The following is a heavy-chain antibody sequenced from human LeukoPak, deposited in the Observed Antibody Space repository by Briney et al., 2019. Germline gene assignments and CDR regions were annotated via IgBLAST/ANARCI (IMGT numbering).Heavy chain of an antibody. V-gene: IGHV4-59*01. J-gene: IGHJ4*02. Sequence: PSETLSLTCTVSGGSITNYYWSWIRQPPGKGLEWIGYIYYSGSTNYNPSLKSRVTISVDTSTNQFSLKLGSVTAADTAVYFCARGGWLLGKFDYWGQGTLVTVSS. D-gene: IGHD3-22*01. CDR2: IYYSGST. CDR1: GGSITNYY. CDR3: ARGGWLLGKFDY.